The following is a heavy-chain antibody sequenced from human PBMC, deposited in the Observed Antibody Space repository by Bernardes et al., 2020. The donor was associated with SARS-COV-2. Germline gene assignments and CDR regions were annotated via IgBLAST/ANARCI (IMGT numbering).Heavy chain of an antibody. CDR2: IWYDGSNK. Sequence: GGSLRLSCAASGFTFSSYGMHWVRQAPGKGLEWVAVIWYDGSNKYYADSVKGRFTISRDNSKNTLYLQMNSLRAEDTAVYYCARSIAEYQLLDAFDIWGQGTMVTVSS. CDR3: ARSIAEYQLLDAFDI. V-gene: IGHV3-33*01. CDR1: GFTFSSYG. J-gene: IGHJ3*02. D-gene: IGHD2-2*01.